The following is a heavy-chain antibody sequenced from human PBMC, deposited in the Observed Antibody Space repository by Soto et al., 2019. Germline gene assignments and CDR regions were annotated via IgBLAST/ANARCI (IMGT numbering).Heavy chain of an antibody. CDR1: GGSISSGGYY. CDR3: ARGGIAAAAPPDY. D-gene: IGHD6-13*01. V-gene: IGHV4-31*02. CDR2: IYYSGST. Sequence: SETLSLTCSVSGGSISSGGYYWSWIRQHPGKGLEWIGYIYYSGSTYYNPSLKSRVTISVDTSKNQFSLKLSSVTAADTAVYYCARGGIAAAAPPDYWGQGTLVTISS. J-gene: IGHJ4*02.